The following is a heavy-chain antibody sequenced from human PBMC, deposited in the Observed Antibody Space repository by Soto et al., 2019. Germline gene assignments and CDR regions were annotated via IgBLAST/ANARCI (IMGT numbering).Heavy chain of an antibody. CDR3: ARDRGYR. CDR2: IYSGGST. J-gene: IGHJ3*01. D-gene: IGHD5-12*01. V-gene: IGHV3-66*01. Sequence: QLVESGGGLVQPGGSLRLPCAASGFSVSNNYMKWVRQAPGKGLGWVSLIYSGGSTYYADSVKGRFTISRDNSKNTLFLQMNSLRVEDTAVYYCARDRGYRWGQGTMVTVSS. CDR1: GFSVSNNY.